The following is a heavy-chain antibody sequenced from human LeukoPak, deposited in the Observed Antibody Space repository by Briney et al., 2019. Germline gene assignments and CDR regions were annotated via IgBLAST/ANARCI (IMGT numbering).Heavy chain of an antibody. CDR3: ARDRAGWFGELLSDY. J-gene: IGHJ4*02. CDR2: INPNSGGT. CDR1: GYTFTGYY. D-gene: IGHD3-10*01. Sequence: ASVKVSCKASGYTFTGYYMHWVRQAPGQGLEWMGWINPNSGGTNYAQKFQGRVTMTRDTSISTAYMELSRLRSDDTAVYHCARDRAGWFGELLSDYWGQGTLVTVSS. V-gene: IGHV1-2*02.